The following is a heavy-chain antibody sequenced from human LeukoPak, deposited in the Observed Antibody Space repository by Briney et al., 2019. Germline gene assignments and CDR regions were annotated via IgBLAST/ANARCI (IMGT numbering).Heavy chain of an antibody. CDR3: AGDQEGFDY. Sequence: ASVKVSCKASGYTFTSNYIHWVRQAPGQGLEWMGMIYPRDGSTSYAQKFQGRVTVTRDTSTSTVHMELSGPRSEDTAVYYCAGDQEGFDYWGQETLVTVSS. V-gene: IGHV1-46*01. CDR2: IYPRDGST. J-gene: IGHJ4*02. CDR1: GYTFTSNY.